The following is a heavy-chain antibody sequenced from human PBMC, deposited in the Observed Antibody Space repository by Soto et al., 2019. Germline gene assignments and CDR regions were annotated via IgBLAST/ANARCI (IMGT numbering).Heavy chain of an antibody. V-gene: IGHV4-4*02. CDR2: IYHSGST. CDR3: AKGDDYGDRGGWFDP. Sequence: QVQLQESGPGLVKPSGTLSLTCAVSGDSITRVNWWSWVRQAPGKGLEWIGEIYHSGSTNYNPSLTRRVSISVDTSNNLFSLILTSVTAADTAVYYCAKGDDYGDRGGWFDPWGQGTLVTVSS. J-gene: IGHJ5*02. D-gene: IGHD4-17*01. CDR1: GDSITRVNW.